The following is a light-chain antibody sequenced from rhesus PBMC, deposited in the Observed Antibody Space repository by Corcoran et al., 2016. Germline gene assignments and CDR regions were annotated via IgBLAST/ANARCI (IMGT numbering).Light chain of an antibody. V-gene: IGKV1-74*01. Sequence: DIQMTQSPSSLSASVGDRVTITCRARENVNNYLNWYQQKPGKATKLLIYKASTVQTGVPSRFSGSGSGKDYTFTINSLQSEDVATYSCQHNYGTPFTFGPGTKLDIK. CDR2: KAS. CDR1: ENVNNY. CDR3: QHNYGTPFT. J-gene: IGKJ3*01.